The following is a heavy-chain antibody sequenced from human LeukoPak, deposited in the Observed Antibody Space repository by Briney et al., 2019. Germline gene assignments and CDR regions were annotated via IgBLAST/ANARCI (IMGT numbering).Heavy chain of an antibody. Sequence: ASVKVSCKASGYTSTSYGTSWVRQAPRQGHGWVLWISANNGNPTYAPPLQGKVPMTTDTSTSTAYMELASLRPDDRAVYYWPGDFVVVVAAIYYYYGMDVWGQGTTVTVSS. V-gene: IGHV1-18*01. CDR3: PGDFVVVVAAIYYYYGMDV. CDR2: ISANNGNP. CDR1: GYTSTSYG. J-gene: IGHJ6*02. D-gene: IGHD2-15*01.